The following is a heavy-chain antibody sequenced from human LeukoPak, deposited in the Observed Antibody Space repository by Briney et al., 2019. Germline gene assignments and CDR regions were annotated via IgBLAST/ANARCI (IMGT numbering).Heavy chain of an antibody. CDR2: IYHSGST. J-gene: IGHJ3*02. Sequence: PSETLSLTCAVYGGTFSGYYWSWIRQPPGKGLEWIGSIYHSGSTYYNPSLKSRVTISVDTSKNQFSLKLSSVTAADTAVYYCARSPQWLVLRHAFDIWGQGTMVTVSS. V-gene: IGHV4-34*01. CDR3: ARSPQWLVLRHAFDI. D-gene: IGHD6-19*01. CDR1: GGTFSGYY.